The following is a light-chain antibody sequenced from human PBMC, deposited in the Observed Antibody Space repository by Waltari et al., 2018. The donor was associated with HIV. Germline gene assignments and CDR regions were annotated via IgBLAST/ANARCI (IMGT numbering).Light chain of an antibody. V-gene: IGLV2-14*01. CDR2: DVS. J-gene: IGLJ3*02. Sequence: QSALTQPASVSGSLGQSITIPCTGTSSDVGGYDSVSWYQQHPGRAPKLLIYDVSNLPSGVSNRFSGSKSGNTASLTISGLQAEDEADYHCSSYTSSSALEVVFGGGTTLTVL. CDR3: SSYTSSSALEVV. CDR1: SSDVGGYDS.